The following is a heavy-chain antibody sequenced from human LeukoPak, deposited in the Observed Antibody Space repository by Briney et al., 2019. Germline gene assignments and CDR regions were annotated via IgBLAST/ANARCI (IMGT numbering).Heavy chain of an antibody. CDR3: VGGDY. CDR2: ISYDGSKK. V-gene: IGHV3-30*03. J-gene: IGHJ4*02. Sequence: PGRSLRLSCAASGFTFSSYGMHWVRQAPGKGLEWVAVISYDGSKKYYGDSVKGRFTISRDNSKNTLYLQMNRLRAEDTAVYYCVGGDYWGQGTLVTVSS. CDR1: GFTFSSYG.